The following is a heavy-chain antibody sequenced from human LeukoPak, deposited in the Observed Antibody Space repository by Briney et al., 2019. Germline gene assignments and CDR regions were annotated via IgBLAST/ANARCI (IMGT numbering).Heavy chain of an antibody. CDR3: ARVLGYSYGWNY. Sequence: ESLRISCKGSGYKFTSYWINWVRQMPGKGLEWMGRIDPSDSYTMYSPSFQGHVTISADKSISTAYLQWSSLKASDSAMYYCARVLGYSYGWNYWGQGTLVTVSS. J-gene: IGHJ4*02. V-gene: IGHV5-10-1*01. CDR2: IDPSDSYT. D-gene: IGHD5-18*01. CDR1: GYKFTSYW.